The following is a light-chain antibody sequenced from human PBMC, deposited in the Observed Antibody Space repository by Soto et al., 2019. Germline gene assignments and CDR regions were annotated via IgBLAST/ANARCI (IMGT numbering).Light chain of an antibody. Sequence: DIQMTQSPSSLSASVGDRVTITCRASQTINTYVNWYQQKPGKAPKLLINAAFSLQSGVPSRFSGSGSGTDFTLTISSLHPEDSAIYFCQQTYDSPTFGQGTKVDIK. CDR2: AAF. CDR3: QQTYDSPT. V-gene: IGKV1-39*01. CDR1: QTINTY. J-gene: IGKJ1*01.